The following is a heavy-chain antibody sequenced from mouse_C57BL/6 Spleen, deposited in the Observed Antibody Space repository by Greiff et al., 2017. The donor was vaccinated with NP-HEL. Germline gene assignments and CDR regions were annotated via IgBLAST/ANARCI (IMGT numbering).Heavy chain of an antibody. V-gene: IGHV1-72*01. CDR1: GYTFTSYW. J-gene: IGHJ1*03. D-gene: IGHD2-4*01. CDR2: IDPNSGGT. CDR3: ARKGIYYDYDGSWYFDV. Sequence: QVQLQQPGAELVKPGASVKLSCKASGYTFTSYWMHWVKQRPGRGLEWIGRIDPNSGGTKYNEKFKSKATLTVDKPSSTAYMQLSSLTSEDSAVYYCARKGIYYDYDGSWYFDVWGTGTTVTVSS.